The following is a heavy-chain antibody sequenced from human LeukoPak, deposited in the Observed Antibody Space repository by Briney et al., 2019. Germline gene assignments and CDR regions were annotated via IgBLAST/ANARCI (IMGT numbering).Heavy chain of an antibody. CDR1: GFTFSNYW. V-gene: IGHV3-74*01. CDR3: ARDLGQYYDTSDNWFDP. Sequence: GGSLRLSCSASGFTFSNYWMHWVRQAPGKGLVWVSRINSDGINTSYADSVKGRFTISRDNAKNTLNLQMNSLRAEDTAVYYCARDLGQYYDTSDNWFDPWGQGTLVTVSS. J-gene: IGHJ5*02. CDR2: INSDGINT. D-gene: IGHD3-22*01.